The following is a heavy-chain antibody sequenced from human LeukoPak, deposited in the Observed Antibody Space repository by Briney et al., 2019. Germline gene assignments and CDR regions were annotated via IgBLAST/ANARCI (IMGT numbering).Heavy chain of an antibody. J-gene: IGHJ5*02. CDR3: ARDSGTTGEVKFDP. Sequence: PSETLSLTCTVSGGSINSYWSWMRQPAGKGLEWIGRISGSGSTTYNPPLKSRLSISIDTSKNQFSLKLMSVTAADTAVYYCARDSGTTGEVKFDPWGQGTLVTVSS. CDR2: ISGSGST. D-gene: IGHD3-10*01. CDR1: GGSINSY. V-gene: IGHV4-4*07.